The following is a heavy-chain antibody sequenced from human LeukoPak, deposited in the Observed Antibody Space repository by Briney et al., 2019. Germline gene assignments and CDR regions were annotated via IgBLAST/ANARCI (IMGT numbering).Heavy chain of an antibody. V-gene: IGHV4-30-4*01. CDR2: IYYSGST. Sequence: SQTLSLTCTVSGGSISSGDYYWSWIRQPPGKGLEWIGYIYYSGSTYYNPSLKSRVTISVDTSKNQFSLKLSSVTAADTAVYYCARQITIFGVVNYYGMDVWGQGTTVTVSS. CDR3: ARQITIFGVVNYYGMDV. D-gene: IGHD3-3*01. CDR1: GGSISSGDYY. J-gene: IGHJ6*02.